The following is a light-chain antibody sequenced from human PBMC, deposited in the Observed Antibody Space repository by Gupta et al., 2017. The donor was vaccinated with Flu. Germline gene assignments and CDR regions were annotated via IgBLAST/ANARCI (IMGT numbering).Light chain of an antibody. CDR2: GAS. Sequence: PAPLPVVQGERATLSCRASEMVSNTLAWSQQKHFQAPRLLIFGASFRCTGFPDRFRGSGSGTEFTLTISGLKSEDFAVYYCQQYHNGPRTVGQGTRVDIK. CDR1: EMVSNT. CDR3: QQYHNGPRT. J-gene: IGKJ1*01. V-gene: IGKV3-15*01.